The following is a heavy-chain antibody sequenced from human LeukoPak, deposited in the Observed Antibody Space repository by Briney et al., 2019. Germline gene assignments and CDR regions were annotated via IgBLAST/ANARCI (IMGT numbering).Heavy chain of an antibody. Sequence: GESLKISCKGSGYSFTSYWIGWVRQVPGKGLEWMAIINPRDSDTRYSPSCQSQVTISADKSISTIYLEWNGLKASDSAVYYCARQGGEVVISDWGQGTLVTVSS. V-gene: IGHV5-51*01. D-gene: IGHD3-22*01. CDR3: ARQGGEVVISD. CDR2: INPRDSDT. CDR1: GYSFTSYW. J-gene: IGHJ4*02.